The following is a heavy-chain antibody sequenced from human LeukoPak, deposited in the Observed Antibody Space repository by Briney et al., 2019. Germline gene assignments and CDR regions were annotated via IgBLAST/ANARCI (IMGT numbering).Heavy chain of an antibody. CDR3: ARDYDSSGYLDY. Sequence: GASVKVSCKASGGTFSSYAISWVRQAPGQGLEWMGGIIPIFGTANYAQKFQGRVTITTDESTSTAYMELSSLRSEDTAVYYCARDYDSSGYLDYWGQGTLVTVPS. CDR2: IIPIFGTA. V-gene: IGHV1-69*05. J-gene: IGHJ4*02. D-gene: IGHD3-22*01. CDR1: GGTFSSYA.